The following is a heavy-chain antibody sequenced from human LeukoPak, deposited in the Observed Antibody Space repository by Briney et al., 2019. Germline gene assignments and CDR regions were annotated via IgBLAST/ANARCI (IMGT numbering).Heavy chain of an antibody. D-gene: IGHD4-23*01. CDR1: GGSISSHY. J-gene: IGHJ4*02. Sequence: SETLSLTCTVSGGSISSHYRSWIRQPPGKGLEWIGYIYYSGSTNYNPSLKSRVTISVDTSKNQFSLKLSSVTAADTAVYYCARAGYGGNSGFDYWGQGTLVTVSS. CDR3: ARAGYGGNSGFDY. V-gene: IGHV4-59*11. CDR2: IYYSGST.